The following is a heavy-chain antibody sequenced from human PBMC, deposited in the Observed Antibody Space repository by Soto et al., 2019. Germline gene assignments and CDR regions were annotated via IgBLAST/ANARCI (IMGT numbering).Heavy chain of an antibody. CDR2: INHSGST. CDR1: GGSFSGYY. V-gene: IGHV4-34*01. Sequence: SETLSLTCAVYGGSFSGYYWSWIRQPPGKGLEWIGEINHSGSTNYNPSLKSRVTISVDTSKNQFSLKLSSVTAADTAVYYCAILSTTVTTPPNFDYWGQGTLVTVSS. D-gene: IGHD4-17*01. J-gene: IGHJ4*02. CDR3: AILSTTVTTPPNFDY.